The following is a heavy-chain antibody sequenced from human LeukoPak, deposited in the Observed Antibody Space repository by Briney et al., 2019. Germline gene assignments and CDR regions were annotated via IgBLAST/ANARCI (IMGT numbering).Heavy chain of an antibody. Sequence: ASVKVSCKASGYTFTGYYMHWVRQAPGQGLEWMGWINPNSGGTNYAQKFQGRVTMTRDTSISTAYMELSRLRSDDTAVYYCARDAPLYSSSWYSGQANDYWGQGTLVTVSS. V-gene: IGHV1-2*02. D-gene: IGHD6-13*01. J-gene: IGHJ4*02. CDR2: INPNSGGT. CDR1: GYTFTGYY. CDR3: ARDAPLYSSSWYSGQANDY.